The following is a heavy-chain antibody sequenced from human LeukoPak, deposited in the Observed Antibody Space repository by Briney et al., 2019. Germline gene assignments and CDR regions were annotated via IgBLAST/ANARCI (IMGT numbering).Heavy chain of an antibody. CDR2: IYSGGST. V-gene: IGHV3-53*01. Sequence: GGSLRLSCAASGFTASSNHMSWVRQAPGKGLEWVSVIYSGGSTYYADSVKGRFIISRDNSKNTLYLQMNSLRAEDTAVYYCARKGDSSGWLDYWGQGTLVTVSS. CDR1: GFTASSNH. D-gene: IGHD6-19*01. CDR3: ARKGDSSGWLDY. J-gene: IGHJ4*02.